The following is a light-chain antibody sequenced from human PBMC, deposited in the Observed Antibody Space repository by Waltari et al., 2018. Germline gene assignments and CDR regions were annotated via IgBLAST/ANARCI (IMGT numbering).Light chain of an antibody. CDR1: SSDVGSFNY. Sequence: QSALTQPASVSGSPGQSITISCTGTSSDVGSFNYVSWYQLHPGKAPKLMIYEVSYRPSGVSIRFSGSKSCSTASLTISGLQAEDEADYFCSSYTSTNTYVFGSGSKVTVL. CDR2: EVS. V-gene: IGLV2-14*01. J-gene: IGLJ1*01. CDR3: SSYTSTNTYV.